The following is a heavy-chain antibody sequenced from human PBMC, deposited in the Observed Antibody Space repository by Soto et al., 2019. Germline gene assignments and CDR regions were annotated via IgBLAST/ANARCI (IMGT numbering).Heavy chain of an antibody. D-gene: IGHD2-2*01. Sequence: SLSWTVDEGKFIGHDGSWISKKQGKGLEWIGEINHSGSTNYNPSLKSRVTISVDTSKNQFSLKLSSVTAADTAVYYCARGRSSYCSSTSCYVNWFDLWVQGTLVLVFS. CDR3: ARGRSSYCSSTSCYVNWFDL. CDR2: INHSGST. CDR1: EGKFIGHD. J-gene: IGHJ5*02. V-gene: IGHV4-34*01.